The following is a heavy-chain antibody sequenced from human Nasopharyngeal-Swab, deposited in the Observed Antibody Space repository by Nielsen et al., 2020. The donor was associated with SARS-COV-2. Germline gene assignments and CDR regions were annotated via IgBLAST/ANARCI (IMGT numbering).Heavy chain of an antibody. CDR2: ISYDGSNK. Sequence: GESLKISCGASVFTFSSYAMHWDRQAPGKGLEWVAVISYDGSNKYYADSVKARFTISRDNAKNTLYLQMNSLRAEDTAVYYCARHDYGENYWGQGTLVTVSS. D-gene: IGHD4-17*01. J-gene: IGHJ4*02. V-gene: IGHV3-30-3*01. CDR1: VFTFSSYA. CDR3: ARHDYGENY.